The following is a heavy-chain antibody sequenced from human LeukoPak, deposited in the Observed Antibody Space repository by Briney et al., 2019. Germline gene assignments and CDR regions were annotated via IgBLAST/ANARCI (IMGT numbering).Heavy chain of an antibody. D-gene: IGHD2-2*02. Sequence: ASVKVSCKASGYTFTSYGISWVRQAPGQGLEWMGLINPSGGSTSYAQKFQGRVTMTRDTSTSTVYMELSSLRSGDTAVYYCASWELLYGLGMDVWGQGTTVTVSS. CDR1: GYTFTSYG. CDR3: ASWELLYGLGMDV. J-gene: IGHJ6*02. V-gene: IGHV1-46*01. CDR2: INPSGGST.